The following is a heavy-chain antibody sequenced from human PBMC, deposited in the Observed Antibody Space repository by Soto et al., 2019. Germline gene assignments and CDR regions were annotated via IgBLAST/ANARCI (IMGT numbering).Heavy chain of an antibody. CDR3: ARLGLRVYDFDS. Sequence: CTVSGASMSNDYWSWIRQPPGKALECIGYIYSNGIANYSPSLKSRVTISMDSSKNQFSLKLSSVTAADTAVYHCARLGLRVYDFDSWGQGTLVTVSS. J-gene: IGHJ4*01. CDR2: IYSNGIA. D-gene: IGHD3-16*01. CDR1: GASMSNDY. V-gene: IGHV4-59*03.